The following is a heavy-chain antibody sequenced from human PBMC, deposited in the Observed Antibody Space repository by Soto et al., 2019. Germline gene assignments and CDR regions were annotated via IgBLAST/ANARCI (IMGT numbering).Heavy chain of an antibody. J-gene: IGHJ6*02. CDR3: ARGSVVGATTPTAPNYYYYYYGMDV. CDR1: GGTFSSYA. CDR2: IIPIFGTA. D-gene: IGHD1-26*01. V-gene: IGHV1-69*13. Sequence: SVKVSCKASGGTFSSYAISWVRQAPGQGLEWMGGIIPIFGTANYAQKFQGRVTITADESTSTAYMELSSLRSEGTAVYYCARGSVVGATTPTAPNYYYYYYGMDVWGQGTTVTVSS.